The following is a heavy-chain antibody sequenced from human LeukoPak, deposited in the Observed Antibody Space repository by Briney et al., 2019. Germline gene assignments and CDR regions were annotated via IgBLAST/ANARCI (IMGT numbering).Heavy chain of an antibody. Sequence: PGRSLRLSCATSGFTFSNAWMSWVRQAPGKGLEWVGRIKSKTDGGTTDYAAPVKGRFTISRDDSKNTLYLQMNSLKTEDTAVYYCTTDRYCSGGSCYPLYYYYYGMDVWGQGTTVTVSS. CDR2: IKSKTDGGTT. V-gene: IGHV3-15*01. CDR3: TTDRYCSGGSCYPLYYYYYGMDV. CDR1: GFTFSNAW. J-gene: IGHJ6*02. D-gene: IGHD2-15*01.